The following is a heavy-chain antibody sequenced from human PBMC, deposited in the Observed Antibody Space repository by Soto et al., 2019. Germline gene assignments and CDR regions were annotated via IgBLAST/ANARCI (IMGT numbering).Heavy chain of an antibody. V-gene: IGHV3-48*02. Sequence: GGSLRLSCAASGFSFSDYGINWVRQAPGKGLEWISYISSSSGTIYSADPVKGRFTISRDNAKNSLYLQMNSLRDEDTALYYCAREYTVNSHDTFDIWGQGTMVTVSS. CDR3: AREYTVNSHDTFDI. CDR1: GFSFSDYG. D-gene: IGHD2-2*02. CDR2: ISSSSGTI. J-gene: IGHJ3*02.